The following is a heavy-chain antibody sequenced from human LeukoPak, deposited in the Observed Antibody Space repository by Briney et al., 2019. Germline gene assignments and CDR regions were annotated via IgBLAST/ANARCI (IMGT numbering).Heavy chain of an antibody. V-gene: IGHV1-2*05. D-gene: IGHD2-2*01. CDR3: ARDRPLGYCSSTSCYSIDP. Sequence: ATVKVCSQASGYTLTGHYMHWVRHAPGQGIDWMGRINPDLGGTNYAKKFHGKVTMTRDTSISTAYIELRRLRSDDTSVYYCARDRPLGYCSSTSCYSIDPWGQGTLVTVSS. CDR2: INPDLGGT. J-gene: IGHJ5*02. CDR1: GYTLTGHY.